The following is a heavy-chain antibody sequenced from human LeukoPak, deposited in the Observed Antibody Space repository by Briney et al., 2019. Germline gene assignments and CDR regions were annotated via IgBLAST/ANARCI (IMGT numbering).Heavy chain of an antibody. J-gene: IGHJ4*02. CDR2: INHSGST. CDR1: GGSFSGYY. CDR3: AKYGNSGWVIDN. Sequence: SETLSLTCAVYGGSFSGYYWSWIRQPPGKGLEWIGEINHSGSTNYNPSLKSRVTISVDTSKNQFSLKLTSVTAANTTVYFCAKYGNSGWVIDNWGQGTLVTVSS. V-gene: IGHV4-34*01. D-gene: IGHD6-19*01.